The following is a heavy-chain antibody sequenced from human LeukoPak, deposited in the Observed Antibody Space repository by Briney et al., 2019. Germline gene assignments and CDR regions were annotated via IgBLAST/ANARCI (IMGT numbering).Heavy chain of an antibody. CDR1: GFTFSSYA. J-gene: IGHJ4*02. D-gene: IGHD3-16*01. CDR2: ISGSGGST. CDR3: AKSRLGLPPPFIFDY. Sequence: PGGSLRLSCAASGFTFSSYAMSWVRQAPGKGLEWVSAISGSGGSTYYADSVRGRFTISRDNSKNTLYLQMNSLRAEDTAVYYCAKSRLGLPPPFIFDYWGQGTLVTVSS. V-gene: IGHV3-23*01.